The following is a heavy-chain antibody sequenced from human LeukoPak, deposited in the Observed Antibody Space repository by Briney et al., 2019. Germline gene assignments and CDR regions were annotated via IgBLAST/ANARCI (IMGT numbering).Heavy chain of an antibody. D-gene: IGHD6-19*01. CDR1: GFTFSSYA. CDR2: IRDSGSST. V-gene: IGHV3-23*01. J-gene: IGHJ4*02. CDR3: ARGKWWSSSGWYAVPQIYYFDY. Sequence: GGSLRLSCAASGFTFSSYAMSWVRQAPGKGLESVSAIRDSGSSTHYADSVKGRFTTSRDNSKNTLFLQMNSLRAEDTAIYYCARGKWWSSSGWYAVPQIYYFDYWGQGTLVTVPS.